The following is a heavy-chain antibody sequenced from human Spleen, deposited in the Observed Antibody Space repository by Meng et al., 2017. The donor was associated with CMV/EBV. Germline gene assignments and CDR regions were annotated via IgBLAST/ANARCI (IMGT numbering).Heavy chain of an antibody. J-gene: IGHJ4*02. CDR2: ISSSGSTI. D-gene: IGHD3-10*01. Sequence: SWAAAGFTLSDYYMGWIRQAPGKGLEWVSYISSSGSTIYYAASVKGRFTISRDNAKNSLYLQMNSLRAEDTAVYYCASLSVAGGPDYWGQGTLVTVSS. CDR1: GFTLSDYY. V-gene: IGHV3-11*01. CDR3: ASLSVAGGPDY.